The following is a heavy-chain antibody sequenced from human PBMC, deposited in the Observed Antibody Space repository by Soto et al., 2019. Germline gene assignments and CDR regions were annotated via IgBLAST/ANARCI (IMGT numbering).Heavy chain of an antibody. D-gene: IGHD3-16*01. CDR2: ISASNGNT. Sequence: GASVKVSCKASGYTFTKYGISWVRQAPGQGLEWMGWISASNGNTKYAQKLQDRVTMTTDTSTSTAYMELRSLRSDDTAVYYCARVTAAVDDYWGQGTLVTVSSGESSQPLYQYWGQGTLVTVSS. J-gene: IGHJ4*02. V-gene: IGHV1-18*01. CDR3: ARVTAAVDDYWGQGTLVTVSSGESSQPLYQY. CDR1: GYTFTKYG.